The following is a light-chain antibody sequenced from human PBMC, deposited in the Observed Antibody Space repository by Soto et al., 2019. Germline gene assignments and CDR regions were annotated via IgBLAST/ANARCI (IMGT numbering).Light chain of an antibody. V-gene: IGLV3-1*01. Sequence: SYELTQPPSVSVSPGQTASITCSGDKLGDKYACWYQQKPGQSPVLVIYQDSKRPSGIPERFSGSNSGNTATLTISGTQAMDEADDYCQAWDSSTVVFAGGTKVTVL. CDR1: KLGDKY. CDR2: QDS. CDR3: QAWDSSTVV. J-gene: IGLJ2*01.